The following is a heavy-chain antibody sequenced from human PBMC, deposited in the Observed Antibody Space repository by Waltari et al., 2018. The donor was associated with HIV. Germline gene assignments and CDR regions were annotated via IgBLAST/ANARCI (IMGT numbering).Heavy chain of an antibody. CDR2: VYTSGTL. J-gene: IGHJ4*02. CDR1: GAPISGYY. V-gene: IGHV4-4*07. CDR3: AGRDY. Sequence: VQVQESGPGLVKPSETLSPTCTVPGAPISGYYWSWIRQSAGGGLEWIGRVYTSGTLNYNPSLKSRVTMSRDTSKNQFSLKLTSVTAADTATYYCAGRDYWGQGILVTVSS.